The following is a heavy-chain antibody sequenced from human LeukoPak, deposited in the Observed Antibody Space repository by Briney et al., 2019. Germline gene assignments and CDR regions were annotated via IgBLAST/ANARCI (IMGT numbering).Heavy chain of an antibody. D-gene: IGHD2-2*01. J-gene: IGHJ5*02. V-gene: IGHV1-2*02. CDR2: INPNSGGT. Sequence: ASVKVSCKASGYTFTGYYMHWVRQAPGQGLEWMGWINPNSGGTNYAQKFQGRVTMTRDTSISTAYMELSRLRSDDTAVYYCARGVWGCSSTSCYAEWFDPWGQGTLVTVSS. CDR3: ARGVWGCSSTSCYAEWFDP. CDR1: GYTFTGYY.